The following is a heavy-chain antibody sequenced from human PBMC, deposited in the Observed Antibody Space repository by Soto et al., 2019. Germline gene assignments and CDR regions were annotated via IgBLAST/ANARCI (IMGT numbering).Heavy chain of an antibody. CDR1: GFTFSNYA. D-gene: IGHD3-22*01. Sequence: GGSLRLSCAASGFTFSNYAMTGVRQAPGKGLEWVSAISGSGDITRYADSVKGRFTISRENSKNTLFLQMDSLRAEDTATYFCAKTRSSGYYPFDYWGQGTLVTVSS. CDR3: AKTRSSGYYPFDY. CDR2: ISGSGDIT. V-gene: IGHV3-23*01. J-gene: IGHJ4*01.